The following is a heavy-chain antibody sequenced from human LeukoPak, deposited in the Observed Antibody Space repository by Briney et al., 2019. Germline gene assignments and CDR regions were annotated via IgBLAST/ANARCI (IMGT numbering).Heavy chain of an antibody. D-gene: IGHD2/OR15-2a*01. CDR1: GYTFTDHC. V-gene: IGHV1-2*02. CDR2: IDCNSGGT. Sequence: ASVRVSCKASGYTFTDHCFHWVRQAPGQGLEWMGWIDCNSGGTRYGQNFQGRVALTRDTSINTAYMELSSLKSDDTAVYYCARDLVIGISGGFYSYMDVWGKGTTVTVSS. J-gene: IGHJ6*03. CDR3: ARDLVIGISGGFYSYMDV.